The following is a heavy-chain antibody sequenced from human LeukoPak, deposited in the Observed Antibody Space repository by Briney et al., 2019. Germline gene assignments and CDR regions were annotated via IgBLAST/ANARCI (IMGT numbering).Heavy chain of an antibody. CDR1: GGSISSSNW. D-gene: IGHD3-22*01. CDR3: ARDFGLFGDYYDSGRAFDI. Sequence: SGTLSLTCAVSGGSISSSNWWSWVRQPPGKGLEWIGEIYHSGSTNYNPSLKSRVTISVDKSKNQFSLKLSSVTAADTAVYYCARDFGLFGDYYDSGRAFDIWGQGTMVTVSS. CDR2: IYHSGST. V-gene: IGHV4-4*02. J-gene: IGHJ3*02.